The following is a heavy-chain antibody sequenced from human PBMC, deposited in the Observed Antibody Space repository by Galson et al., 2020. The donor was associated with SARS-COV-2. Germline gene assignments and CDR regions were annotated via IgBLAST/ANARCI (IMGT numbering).Heavy chain of an antibody. Sequence: SVKVSCKASGGTFSSYAISWVRQAPGQGLEWMGGIIPILGIANYAQKFQGRVTITADKSTSTAYMELSSLRSEDTAVYYCARDQALGAAPDAFDIWGQGTMVTVSS. CDR1: GGTFSSYA. V-gene: IGHV1-69*10. CDR3: ARDQALGAAPDAFDI. CDR2: IIPILGIA. D-gene: IGHD6-13*01. J-gene: IGHJ3*02.